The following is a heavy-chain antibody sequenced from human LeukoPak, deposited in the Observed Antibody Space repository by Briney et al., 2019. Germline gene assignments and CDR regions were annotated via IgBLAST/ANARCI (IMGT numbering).Heavy chain of an antibody. J-gene: IGHJ4*02. Sequence: GGSLRLSCAASGFTFSRYSMNWVRQAPGKGLEWVSYISSSSTTIYYADSVKDRFTISRDNAKNSLYLQMNSLRAEDTAVYYCARGKVVVAATLFDYWGQGTLVTVSS. V-gene: IGHV3-48*01. CDR2: ISSSSTTI. CDR1: GFTFSRYS. CDR3: ARGKVVVAATLFDY. D-gene: IGHD2-15*01.